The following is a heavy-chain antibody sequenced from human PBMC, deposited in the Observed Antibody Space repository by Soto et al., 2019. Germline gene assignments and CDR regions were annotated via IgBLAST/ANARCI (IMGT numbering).Heavy chain of an antibody. CDR1: GFTFSNFA. CDR3: AREASAYYLDY. Sequence: QVQLVESGGGVVQPGRSLRLSCAASGFTFSNFAMHWVRQAPGKGLEWVATISFDGSSKSYADSVKVRFTISRDNSKITLFLQMNSLRGEDTAVYYCAREASAYYLDYWGQGTLVTVAS. CDR2: ISFDGSSK. V-gene: IGHV3-30-3*01. J-gene: IGHJ4*02. D-gene: IGHD2-21*01.